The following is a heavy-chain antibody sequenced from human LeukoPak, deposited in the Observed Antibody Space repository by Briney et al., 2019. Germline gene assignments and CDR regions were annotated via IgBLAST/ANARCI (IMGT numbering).Heavy chain of an antibody. J-gene: IGHJ4*02. CDR3: ARLYDPLTRYPINTNHFDY. V-gene: IGHV1-2*02. CDR1: GYTFTDNY. Sequence: GASVKVSCKASGYTFTDNYLHGVRQAPGQGLEWMGWINHNSGGTNYAQKFQGRVTLTRDTSISTAYMELSSLRSDDTAVYYCARLYDPLTRYPINTNHFDYWGQGTLVTVSS. D-gene: IGHD3-16*01. CDR2: INHNSGGT.